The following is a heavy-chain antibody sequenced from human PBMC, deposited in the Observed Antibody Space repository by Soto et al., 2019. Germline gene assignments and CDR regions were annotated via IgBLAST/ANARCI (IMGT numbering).Heavy chain of an antibody. CDR2: ISGRNTFT. V-gene: IGHV3-11*06. CDR1: GFTSSDYY. J-gene: IGHJ6*02. CDR3: ARDGGVIIPGAIGGGYGLDV. Sequence: GGSLRLSCAASGFTSSDYYMSWIRQAPGKGMEWISYISGRNTFTQYADSVKGRFTISRDNAKNSLYLQLNSLTAEDTAVYYCARDGGVIIPGAIGGGYGLDVWGQGTTVTVSS. D-gene: IGHD2-2*02.